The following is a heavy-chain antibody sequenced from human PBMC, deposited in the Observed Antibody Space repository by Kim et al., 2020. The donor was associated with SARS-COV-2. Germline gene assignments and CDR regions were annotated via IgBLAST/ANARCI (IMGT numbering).Heavy chain of an antibody. J-gene: IGHJ4*02. Sequence: YYAAPGRGRFTISRDNSKNSLSLEMNSLRGEDMAVYYCIKELRADTSAIDYWGQGTLVTVSS. V-gene: IGHV3-23*01. D-gene: IGHD3-16*01. CDR3: IKELRADTSAIDY.